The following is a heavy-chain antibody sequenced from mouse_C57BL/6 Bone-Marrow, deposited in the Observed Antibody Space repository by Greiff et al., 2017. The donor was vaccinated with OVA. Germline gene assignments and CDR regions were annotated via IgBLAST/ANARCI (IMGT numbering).Heavy chain of an antibody. CDR2: INPNNGGT. D-gene: IGHD1-1*01. CDR3: ARERGFTTVVASGFDY. CDR1: GYTFTDYY. J-gene: IGHJ2*01. V-gene: IGHV1-26*01. Sequence: EVKLMESGPELVKPGASVKISCKASGYTFTDYYMNWVKQSHGKSLEWIGDINPNNGGTSYNQKFKGKATLTVDKSSSTAYMELRSLTSEDSAVYYCARERGFTTVVASGFDYWGQGTTLTVSS.